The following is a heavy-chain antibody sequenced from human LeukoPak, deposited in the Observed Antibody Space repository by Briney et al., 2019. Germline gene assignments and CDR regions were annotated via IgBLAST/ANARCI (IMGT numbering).Heavy chain of an antibody. J-gene: IGHJ5*01. CDR3: ARAVAGTEGWFNS. V-gene: IGHV3-23*01. Sequence: GGSLRLSCAASGFTFTSYSMNWVRQAPGKGLEWVSTISGGGGSTYYADSVKGRFTISRDNSKNTLYLQVNSLRAEDTAVYYCARAVAGTEGWFNSWGQGTLVTVSS. CDR2: ISGGGGST. CDR1: GFTFTSYS. D-gene: IGHD6-19*01.